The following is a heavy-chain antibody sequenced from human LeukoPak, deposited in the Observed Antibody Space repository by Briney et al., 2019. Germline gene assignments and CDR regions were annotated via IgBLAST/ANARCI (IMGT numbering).Heavy chain of an antibody. CDR2: INHSGST. J-gene: IGHJ4*02. V-gene: IGHV4-34*01. CDR1: GGSFSGYY. D-gene: IGHD6-13*01. CDR3: ARGSGSSWFDY. Sequence: SETLSLTCAVYGGSFSGYYWSWIRQPPGKGLEWIGEINHSGSTNYNPSLKSRVTISVDTSKNQFSLKLSSVTAADTAVHYCARGSGSSWFDYWGQGTLVTVSS.